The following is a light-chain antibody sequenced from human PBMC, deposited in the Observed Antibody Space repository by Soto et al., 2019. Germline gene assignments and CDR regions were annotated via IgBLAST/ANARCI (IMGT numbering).Light chain of an antibody. Sequence: EIVLTQSPATLSVAPGERATLSCRASQSVNSDLAWFQQKPGQAPRLLMYAASTRAIGIPARFSGRGSGTEVTLTISSLQSEDSAIYHCQQYNNWPLTFGGGTKVEIK. CDR1: QSVNSD. J-gene: IGKJ4*01. V-gene: IGKV3-15*01. CDR2: AAS. CDR3: QQYNNWPLT.